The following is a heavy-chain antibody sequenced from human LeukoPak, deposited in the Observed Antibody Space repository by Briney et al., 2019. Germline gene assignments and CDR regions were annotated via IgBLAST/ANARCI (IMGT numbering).Heavy chain of an antibody. J-gene: IGHJ4*02. CDR2: ISYDGSNK. D-gene: IGHD6-6*01. CDR3: ADVAARTFDY. Sequence: GGSLRLSCAASGFTFSSYAMHWVRQAPGKGLEWVAVISYDGSNKYYADSVKGRFAISRDNSKNTLYLQMSSLRAEDTAVYYCADVAARTFDYWGQGTLVTVSS. CDR1: GFTFSSYA. V-gene: IGHV3-30*09.